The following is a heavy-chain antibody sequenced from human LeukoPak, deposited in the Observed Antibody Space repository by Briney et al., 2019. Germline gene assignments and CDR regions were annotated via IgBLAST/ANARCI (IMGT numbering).Heavy chain of an antibody. Sequence: KPSETLSLTCTVSGGSISSGGYFWSWIRQLPGEGLEWIGYIYYSGSTNYNPSLKSRVTISVDTSKNQFSLKLSSVTAADTAVYYCARVPPPYGMDVWGQGTTVTVSS. J-gene: IGHJ6*02. V-gene: IGHV4-61*08. CDR3: ARVPPPYGMDV. CDR2: IYYSGST. CDR1: GGSISSGGYF.